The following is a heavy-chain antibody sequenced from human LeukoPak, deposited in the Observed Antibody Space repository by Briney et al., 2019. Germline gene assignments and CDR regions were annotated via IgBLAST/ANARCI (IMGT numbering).Heavy chain of an antibody. CDR1: GFTFNDYY. CDR3: ATDGAGFDT. J-gene: IGHJ5*02. CDR2: INIGGTNT. Sequence: PGGSLRLSCAASGFTFNDYYMSWIRQAPGKGLEWLSYINIGGTNTHYADSEKGRFTISRDNAKKSLYLEMNNLRAEDTAVYYCATDGAGFDTWGQGVLVTVSS. V-gene: IGHV3-11*01.